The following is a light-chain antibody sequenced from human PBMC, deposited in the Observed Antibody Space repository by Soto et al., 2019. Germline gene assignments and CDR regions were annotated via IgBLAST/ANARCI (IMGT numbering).Light chain of an antibody. CDR1: SSNIGSNT. V-gene: IGLV1-44*01. CDR2: NNN. CDR3: AAWDDSLNGHV. J-gene: IGLJ1*01. Sequence: QSVLTQPPSTSGTPGQRVTISCSGSSSNIGSNTVSWCQQLPGTAPKPLIYNNNQRPSGVPDRFSGSKSGTSASLAISGLQSEDEADYYCAAWDDSLNGHVFGTGTKLTVL.